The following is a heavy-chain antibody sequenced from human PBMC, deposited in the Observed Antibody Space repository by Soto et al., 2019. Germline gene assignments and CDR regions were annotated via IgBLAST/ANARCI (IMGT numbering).Heavy chain of an antibody. V-gene: IGHV4-39*01. Sequence: QLQLQESGPGLVWPSETLSLTCTVSGGSIDSSIYYWGWIRQSPGKGLEWIGSISYTGSTYDNRSLKSRVTISVDTSKNVLSLKLRSVTAADTGVYFCARLKLPSGYGAYEYGWTFDIWGQGTMVTVSS. D-gene: IGHD5-12*01. CDR3: ARLKLPSGYGAYEYGWTFDI. CDR1: GGSIDSSIYY. J-gene: IGHJ3*02. CDR2: ISYTGST.